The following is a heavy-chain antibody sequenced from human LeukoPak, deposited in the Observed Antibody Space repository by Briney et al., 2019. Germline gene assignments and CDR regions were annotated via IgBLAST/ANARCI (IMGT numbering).Heavy chain of an antibody. Sequence: AGGSLRLSCAASGFTFSSYEMNWVRQAPGKGLEWVSYISSSGSTIYYADSVKGRFTISRDNAKNSLYLQMNSLRAEDTAVYYCARRPQLIFDYYGMDVWGQGTTVTVSS. CDR3: ARRPQLIFDYYGMDV. CDR2: ISSSGSTI. V-gene: IGHV3-48*03. J-gene: IGHJ6*02. CDR1: GFTFSSYE. D-gene: IGHD2-8*01.